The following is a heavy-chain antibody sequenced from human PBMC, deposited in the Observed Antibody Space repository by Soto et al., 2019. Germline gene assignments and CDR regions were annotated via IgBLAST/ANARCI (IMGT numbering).Heavy chain of an antibody. CDR3: ARETMIVVVTSPNAFDI. Sequence: QVQLVQSGAEVKKPGSSVKVSCKASGGTFSSYAISWVRQAPGQGLEWMGGIIPIFGTANYAQKFQGRVTITADESTRTAYMELSSLRSEYTAVYYCARETMIVVVTSPNAFDIWGQGTMVTVSS. CDR1: GGTFSSYA. D-gene: IGHD3-22*01. CDR2: IIPIFGTA. J-gene: IGHJ3*02. V-gene: IGHV1-69*12.